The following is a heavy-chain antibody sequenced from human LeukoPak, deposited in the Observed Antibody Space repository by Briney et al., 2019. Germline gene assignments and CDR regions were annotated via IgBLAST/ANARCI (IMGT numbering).Heavy chain of an antibody. V-gene: IGHV3-23*01. CDR1: GFTFSSYA. D-gene: IGHD2-2*01. Sequence: PGGSLRLSCAASGFTFSSYAMHWVRQAPGKGLEWVSVISGNGGSTYYADSVKGRFTISRDNSKNTLYLQMNSLRAEDTAVYYCAKAPSLEYFQHWGQGTLVTVSS. J-gene: IGHJ1*01. CDR3: AKAPSLEYFQH. CDR2: ISGNGGST.